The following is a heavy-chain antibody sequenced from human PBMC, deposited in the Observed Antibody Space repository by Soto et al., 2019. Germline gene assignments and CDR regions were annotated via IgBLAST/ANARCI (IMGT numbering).Heavy chain of an antibody. V-gene: IGHV4-30-4*01. CDR1: GASVSSGDYY. Sequence: PSETLSLPCTVSGASVSSGDYYWSCIRQPPGKGLEWIGYIYSSGGSYYNPTLKGRLTISIDTSKNQFSLKLNSVTVADTAIYYCVGTGTTDDYWGRGTLVTVSS. CDR2: IYSSGGS. D-gene: IGHD1-1*01. J-gene: IGHJ4*02. CDR3: VGTGTTDDY.